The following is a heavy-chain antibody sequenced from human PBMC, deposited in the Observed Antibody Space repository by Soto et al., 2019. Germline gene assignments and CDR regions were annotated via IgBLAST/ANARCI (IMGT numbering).Heavy chain of an antibody. CDR3: ARGHRYDFWSGYYAPPLDY. CDR1: GGTFSNYG. V-gene: IGHV1-69*13. CDR2: IMPSSDTP. D-gene: IGHD3-3*01. J-gene: IGHJ4*02. Sequence: ASVKVSCKASGGTFSNYGISWVRQAPGQGLEWMGGIMPSSDTPNYAQKFQGRVFISADESTSTAYMDLSSLRSEDTAVYYCARGHRYDFWSGYYAPPLDYWGQGTLVTVSS.